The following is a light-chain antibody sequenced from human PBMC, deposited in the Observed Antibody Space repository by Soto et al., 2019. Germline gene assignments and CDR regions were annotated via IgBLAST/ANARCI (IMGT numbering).Light chain of an antibody. CDR2: EVS. J-gene: IGLJ3*02. CDR1: SSDVGGYKY. CDR3: QSYDNSLSGSRV. V-gene: IGLV2-14*01. Sequence: QSVLTQPASVSGSPGQSITISCTGTSSDVGGYKYVSWYQQNPGKAPKLMIYEVSNRPSGVSNRFSGSKSGNTASLTISGLQAEDEANYYCQSYDNSLSGSRVFGGGTKLTVL.